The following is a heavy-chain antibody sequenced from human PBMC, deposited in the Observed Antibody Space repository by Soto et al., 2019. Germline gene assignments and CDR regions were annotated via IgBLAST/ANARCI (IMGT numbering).Heavy chain of an antibody. CDR2: IDPSGSYT. CDR3: ARLGSSVWPDDP. CDR1: GYSFTSHW. Sequence: PGESLKISCKVSGYSFTSHWINWVRQMPGKGLEWMGRIDPSGSYTSYSPSFQGRVTISADKSISTTYVQWSSLKASDTAVYYCARLGSSVWPDDPWGQGTLVTVS. V-gene: IGHV5-10-1*01. D-gene: IGHD6-25*01. J-gene: IGHJ5*02.